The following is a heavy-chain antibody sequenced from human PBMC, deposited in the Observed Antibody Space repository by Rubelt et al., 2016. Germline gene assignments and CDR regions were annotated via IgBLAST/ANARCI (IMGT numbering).Heavy chain of an antibody. D-gene: IGHD3-3*01. CDR2: INHSGST. CDR3: AGWEDWSGYYGRYGMDV. J-gene: IGHJ6*02. Sequence: QVQLQQWGAGLLKPSETLSLTCAVYGGSFSGYYWSWIRQPPGKGLEWIGEINHSGSTNYNPSLNSRVTISVDTSKNKFSLNLDCRAAAATAWCYCAGWEDWSGYYGRYGMDVWGQGTMITVSS. V-gene: IGHV4-34*01. CDR1: GGSFSGYY.